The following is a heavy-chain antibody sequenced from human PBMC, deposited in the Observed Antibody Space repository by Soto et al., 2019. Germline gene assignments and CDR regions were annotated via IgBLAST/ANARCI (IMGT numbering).Heavy chain of an antibody. V-gene: IGHV4-31*03. Sequence: QVQLQESGPGLVKPSQTLSLTCTVSGGSISSGGYYWTWISQHPGKGLEWIGYIYYSGNTKYNSSLKSRVTISVDTSKNQFSLKLNSVTAADTAVYYCTRESQRRSSGLDAFDIWGQGTMVTVSS. CDR1: GGSISSGGYY. CDR3: TRESQRRSSGLDAFDI. D-gene: IGHD3-22*01. CDR2: IYYSGNT. J-gene: IGHJ3*02.